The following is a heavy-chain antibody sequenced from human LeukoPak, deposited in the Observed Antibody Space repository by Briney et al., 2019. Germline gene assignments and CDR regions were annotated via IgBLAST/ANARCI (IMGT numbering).Heavy chain of an antibody. J-gene: IGHJ4*02. Sequence: GGSLRLSCAASGFTFSSYSMNWVRQAPGKGLEWVSYISSSSSTIYYADSVKGRFTVSRDNAKNSLYLQMNSLGAEDTAVYYCASATNYDFWSGYYNLDYWGQGTLVTVSS. V-gene: IGHV3-48*04. CDR2: ISSSSSTI. D-gene: IGHD3-3*01. CDR1: GFTFSSYS. CDR3: ASATNYDFWSGYYNLDY.